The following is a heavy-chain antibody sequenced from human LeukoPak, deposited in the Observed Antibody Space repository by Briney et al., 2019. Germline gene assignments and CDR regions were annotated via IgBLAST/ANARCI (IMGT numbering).Heavy chain of an antibody. V-gene: IGHV3-23*01. CDR3: AKDIQSLARNYYDSSGYAFDI. D-gene: IGHD3-22*01. J-gene: IGHJ3*02. CDR2: ISDSGRST. Sequence: QSGGSLRLSCTVSGFSLSNYAMTWVRQAPGKGLEWVSAISDSGRSTYYADSVKGRFTISRDNSKNSLYLQMNSLRTEDTALYYCAKDIQSLARNYYDSSGYAFDIWGQGTMVTVSS. CDR1: GFSLSNYA.